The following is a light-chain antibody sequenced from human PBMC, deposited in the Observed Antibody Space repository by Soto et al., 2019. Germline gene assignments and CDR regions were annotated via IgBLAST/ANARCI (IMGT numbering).Light chain of an antibody. V-gene: IGLV1-47*01. CDR3: GTWDDRLSGWM. J-gene: IGLJ3*02. Sequence: QSVLTQPPSASGTPGQRVTISCSGSSSNIGSKYVHWFQQFPGTAPKLLIYRDNRRPSGVPDRFSGSKSGTSASLTISGLRSEDEADYYCGTWDDRLSGWMFGGGTKVTVL. CDR1: SSNIGSKY. CDR2: RDN.